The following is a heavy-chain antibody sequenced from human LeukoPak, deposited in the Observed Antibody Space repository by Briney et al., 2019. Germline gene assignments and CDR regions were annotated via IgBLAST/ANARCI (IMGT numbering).Heavy chain of an antibody. J-gene: IGHJ4*02. CDR3: KSGGAAPGSFDN. CDR1: GFIFSDYW. V-gene: IGHV3-7*01. Sequence: PGGPLRLSCVASGFIFSDYWMSWMRQAPGKGLEWVANIKYDGDEEYYVDSVKGRFTISRDNAKNSLYLQLNSLRVEDTAVYYCKSGGAAPGSFDNWGQGTLVTVSP. CDR2: IKYDGDEE. D-gene: IGHD6-13*01.